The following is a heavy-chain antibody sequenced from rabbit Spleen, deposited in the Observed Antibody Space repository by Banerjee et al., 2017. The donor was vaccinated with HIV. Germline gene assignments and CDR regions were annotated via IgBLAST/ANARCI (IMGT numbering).Heavy chain of an antibody. CDR3: ARLYVGSSGYLSL. V-gene: IGHV1S36*01. CDR2: ISSSGSA. J-gene: IGHJ4*01. D-gene: IGHD1-1*01. CDR1: GFSLSSYR. Sequence: QEQLEESGGGLVTPGGTLTLTCTVSGFSLSSYRVSWVRQAAGKGLEWIGYISSSGSAYYANWVNGRFTISSHNAQNTVYLQLNSLTAADTATYFCARLYVGSSGYLSLWGPGTLVTVS.